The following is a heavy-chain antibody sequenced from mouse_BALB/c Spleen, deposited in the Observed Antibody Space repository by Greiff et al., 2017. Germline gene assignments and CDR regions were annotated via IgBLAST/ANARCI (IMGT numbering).Heavy chain of an antibody. D-gene: IGHD2-1*01. Sequence: EVQRVESGGGLVQPGGSLKLSCAASGFTFSSYGMSWVRQTPDKRLELVATINSNGGSTYYPDSVKGRFTISRDNAKNTLYLQMSSLKSEDTAMYYCARGYGNYDPYYFDYWGQGTTLTVSS. J-gene: IGHJ2*01. CDR1: GFTFSSYG. CDR2: INSNGGST. CDR3: ARGYGNYDPYYFDY. V-gene: IGHV5-6-3*01.